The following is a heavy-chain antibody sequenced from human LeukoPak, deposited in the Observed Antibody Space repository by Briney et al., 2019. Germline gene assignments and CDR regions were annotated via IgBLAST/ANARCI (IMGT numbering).Heavy chain of an antibody. CDR1: GFTFSSYA. CDR2: ISYDGSNK. V-gene: IGHV3-30-3*01. Sequence: GGSLRLSCAASGFTFSSYAMHWVRQAPGKGLEWVAVISYDGSNKYYADSVKGRFTISRDNSKNTLYLQMNSLRAEDTAVYYCARAVTIFPWGYFDLWGQGTLVTVSS. J-gene: IGHJ4*02. D-gene: IGHD3-3*01. CDR3: ARAVTIFPWGYFDL.